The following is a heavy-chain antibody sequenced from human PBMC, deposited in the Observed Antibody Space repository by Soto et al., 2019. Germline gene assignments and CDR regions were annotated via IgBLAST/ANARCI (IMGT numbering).Heavy chain of an antibody. J-gene: IGHJ5*02. CDR1: GGSFSGYY. Sequence: PSETLSLTCAVYGGSFSGYYWSWIRQPPGKGLEWIGEINHSGSTNYNPSLKSRVTISVGTSKNQFSLKLSSVTAADTAVYYCARGRICSSTSCRYPNWFDPWGQGTLVTVSS. V-gene: IGHV4-34*01. CDR2: INHSGST. D-gene: IGHD2-2*01. CDR3: ARGRICSSTSCRYPNWFDP.